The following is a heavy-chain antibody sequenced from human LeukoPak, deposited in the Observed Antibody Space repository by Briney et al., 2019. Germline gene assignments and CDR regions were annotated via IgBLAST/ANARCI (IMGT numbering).Heavy chain of an antibody. D-gene: IGHD2-2*01. CDR3: ARGGGYCSSTSCHYSDY. J-gene: IGHJ4*02. V-gene: IGHV4-39*01. CDR2: IYYSGST. Sequence: SETLSLTCTVSGGSISSSTYYWGWIRQPPGKGLEWIGTIYYSGSTYYNPSLQSRVTISVDTSKNQFSLKLSSVTAVDTAVYYCARGGGYCSSTSCHYSDYWGQGTLVTVSS. CDR1: GGSISSSTYY.